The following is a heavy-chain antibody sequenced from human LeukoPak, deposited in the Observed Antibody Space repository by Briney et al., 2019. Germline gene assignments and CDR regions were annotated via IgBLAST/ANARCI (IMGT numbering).Heavy chain of an antibody. CDR1: GFTFSNAW. Sequence: PGGSLRLSCAASGFTFSNAWMSWVRQAPGKGLEWVGRIKSKTDGGTTDYAAPVKGRFTISRDDSTNTLYLQMNSLKTEDTAVYYCTAHNLYYYSNGMDVWGKGTTVTVSS. CDR3: TAHNLYYYSNGMDV. V-gene: IGHV3-15*01. CDR2: IKSKTDGGTT. D-gene: IGHD5-24*01. J-gene: IGHJ6*04.